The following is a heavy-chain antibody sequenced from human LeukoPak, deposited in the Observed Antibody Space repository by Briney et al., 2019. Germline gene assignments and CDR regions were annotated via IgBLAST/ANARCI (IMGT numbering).Heavy chain of an antibody. CDR2: IHYSGST. CDR1: GGSISSYY. Sequence: SETLSLTCTVSGGSISSYYWSWIRQPPGKGLEWIGCIHYSGSTNYNPSLKSRVTISVDTSKNQFSLKLSSVTAADTPIYYCARVRDRSSYFYDLDYWGQGTLVTVSS. CDR3: ARVRDRSSYFYDLDY. J-gene: IGHJ4*02. V-gene: IGHV4-59*01. D-gene: IGHD3-22*01.